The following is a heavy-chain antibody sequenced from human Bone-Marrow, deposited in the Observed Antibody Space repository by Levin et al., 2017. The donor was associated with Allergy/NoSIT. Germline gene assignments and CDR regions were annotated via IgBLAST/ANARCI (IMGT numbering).Heavy chain of an antibody. Sequence: GECLKISCKGSAYYFTKYWIGWVRQLPGKGLEWMGMIYPGDSDTRYSPSFQGQVSISADKSISTAYLQWSSLKASDTAMYYCARHFRGGQWLVREFDSWGQGTLVTVSS. CDR3: ARHFRGGQWLVREFDS. CDR1: AYYFTKYW. D-gene: IGHD6-19*01. J-gene: IGHJ4*02. V-gene: IGHV5-51*01. CDR2: IYPGDSDT.